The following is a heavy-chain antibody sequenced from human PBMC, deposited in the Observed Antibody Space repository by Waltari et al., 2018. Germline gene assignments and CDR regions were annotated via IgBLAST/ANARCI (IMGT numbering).Heavy chain of an antibody. V-gene: IGHV4-39*01. CDR3: ATYIGASVGTAAFDV. D-gene: IGHD5-12*01. CDR2: VSYSGTT. Sequence: QLQLQESGPRLVRPSETLSLICRVAVVSITSTSHYWAWIRQSPGQGLEWIGTVSYSGTTYISPSLKSRVSVSRDTSKNQVSLILGSVTAADMAVYYCATYIGASVGTAAFDVWGQGTMVTVSS. CDR1: VVSITSTSHY. J-gene: IGHJ3*01.